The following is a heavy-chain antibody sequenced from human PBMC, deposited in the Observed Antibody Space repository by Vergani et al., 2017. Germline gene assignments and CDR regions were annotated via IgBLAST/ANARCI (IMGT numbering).Heavy chain of an antibody. CDR1: GFTFNNYG. CDR2: ISYEGSNK. D-gene: IGHD1-7*01. CDR3: AKAERYNWNYPDAFDI. Sequence: QVQLVESGGGVVQPGRSLRLSCATSGFTFNNYGMHWVRQAPGKGLEWVAVISYEGSNKDYADSVKGRFTISRDNSKNTLYLQMNSLRAEDTAVYYCAKAERYNWNYPDAFDIWGQGTMVTVSS. J-gene: IGHJ3*02. V-gene: IGHV3-30*18.